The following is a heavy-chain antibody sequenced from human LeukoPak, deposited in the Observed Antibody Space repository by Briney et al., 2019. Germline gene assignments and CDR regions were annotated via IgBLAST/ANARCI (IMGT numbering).Heavy chain of an antibody. Sequence: ASVKVSCKASGYTFTGYYMHWVRQAPGQGLEWMGWINSNSGGTKYAQKFQGRVTMTRDTSISTAYMELSRLRSDDTAVYYCAGDPALIPVIPGYWGQGTLVTVSS. V-gene: IGHV1-2*02. D-gene: IGHD3-16*01. CDR2: INSNSGGT. CDR3: AGDPALIPVIPGY. J-gene: IGHJ4*02. CDR1: GYTFTGYY.